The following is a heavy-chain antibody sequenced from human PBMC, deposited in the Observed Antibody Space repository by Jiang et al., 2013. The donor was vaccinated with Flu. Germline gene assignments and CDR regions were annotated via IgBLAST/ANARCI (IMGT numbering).Heavy chain of an antibody. V-gene: IGHV1-69*06. D-gene: IGHD4-17*01. J-gene: IGHJ4*02. Sequence: KSGAEVKVSCKASGGTFSSYAINWVRQAPGQGLEWMGGIIPIFDTTNYAQKFQGRVTITADKSTSTAYMELSSLRSEDTAVYYCAEGEGYGAYDFDYVGPGNPG. CDR3: AEGEGYGAYDFDY. CDR1: GGTFSSYA. CDR2: IIPIFDTT.